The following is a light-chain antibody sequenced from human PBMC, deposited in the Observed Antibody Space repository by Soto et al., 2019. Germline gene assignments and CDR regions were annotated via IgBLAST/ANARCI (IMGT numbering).Light chain of an antibody. CDR2: NVS. J-gene: IGKJ2*02. Sequence: DVVMTQSPLSLPVTLGQPASISCRSSQSLVYSDGNIYLNWYHQRPGQSPRRLIYNVSNRDSGVPDRFSGSGSGTDFTLKISRVEAEDVGIYYCMQGTHWPCTFGQGTMLEIK. V-gene: IGKV2-30*01. CDR1: QSLVYSDGNIY. CDR3: MQGTHWPCT.